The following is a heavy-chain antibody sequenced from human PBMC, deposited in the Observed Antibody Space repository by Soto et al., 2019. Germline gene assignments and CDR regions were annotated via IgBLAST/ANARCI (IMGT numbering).Heavy chain of an antibody. Sequence: EVXXVXSXGGLXKPGXXLXXXCAASGFTFSSYSMNWVRQAPGKGLXXXXXISSSSSYIYYADSVKGRFTIXXXXXXXXXXXXXXXXXXXXXXXYYCARISAVRGYSYGSHYYMDVWGKGTTVTVSS. CDR3: ARISAVRGYSYGSHYYMDV. CDR1: GFTFSSYS. CDR2: ISSSSSYI. J-gene: IGHJ6*03. D-gene: IGHD5-18*01. V-gene: IGHV3-21*01.